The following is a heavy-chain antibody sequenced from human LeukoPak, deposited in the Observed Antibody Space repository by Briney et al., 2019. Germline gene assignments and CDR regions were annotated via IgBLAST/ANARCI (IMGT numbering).Heavy chain of an antibody. CDR1: GFTFSSYA. CDR2: IYSGGST. CDR3: ARDRSGSYGY. J-gene: IGHJ4*02. D-gene: IGHD1-26*01. V-gene: IGHV3-53*01. Sequence: PGGSLRLSCAASGFTFSSYAMSWVRQAPGKGLEWVSVIYSGGSTYYADSVKGRFTISRDNSKNTLYLQMNSLRAEDTAAYYCARDRSGSYGYWGQGTLVTVSS.